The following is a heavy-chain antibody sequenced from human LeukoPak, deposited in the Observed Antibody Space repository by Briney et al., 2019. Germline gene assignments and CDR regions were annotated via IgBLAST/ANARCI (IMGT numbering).Heavy chain of an antibody. CDR3: ARGTMVRGVNY. J-gene: IGHJ4*02. CDR2: ISSSSSTI. V-gene: IGHV3-48*01. D-gene: IGHD3-10*01. Sequence: PGGSLRLSCAASGFTFSSYSMNWVRQAPGKGLEWVSYISSSSSTIYYADSVKGRFTISRDNAKNSLYLQMNSLRAEDTAVYYCARGTMVRGVNYWGQGTLVTVSS. CDR1: GFTFSSYS.